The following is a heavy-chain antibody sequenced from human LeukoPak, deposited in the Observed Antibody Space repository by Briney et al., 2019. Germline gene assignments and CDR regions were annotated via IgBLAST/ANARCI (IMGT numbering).Heavy chain of an antibody. CDR3: ARSYGSGSYEFDY. Sequence: GGSLRLSCAASGFTFSDHYMDWVRQAPGEGLQWVARSRNKDNSYTTEYAASVRGRFTISRDDSKNSMYLQMISLQTEDSAVYYCARSYGSGSYEFDYWGQGTLVTVSS. D-gene: IGHD3-10*01. V-gene: IGHV3-72*01. CDR2: SRNKDNSYTT. CDR1: GFTFSDHY. J-gene: IGHJ4*02.